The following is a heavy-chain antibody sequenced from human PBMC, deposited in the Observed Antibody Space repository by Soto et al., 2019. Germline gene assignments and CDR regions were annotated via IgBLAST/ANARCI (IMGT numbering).Heavy chain of an antibody. D-gene: IGHD5-12*01. Sequence: QVQLVQSGAEVKKPGASVRVSCKTSGYSFINYGISWVRQAPGQGLEWMGWISVYNGNTNYAQKFQGRVTMTTDTSTRTAYMELRRLRSDDTAVYYCAWRNSGYEGGDDYWGQGTLVTVSS. V-gene: IGHV1-18*01. J-gene: IGHJ4*02. CDR2: ISVYNGNT. CDR3: AWRNSGYEGGDDY. CDR1: GYSFINYG.